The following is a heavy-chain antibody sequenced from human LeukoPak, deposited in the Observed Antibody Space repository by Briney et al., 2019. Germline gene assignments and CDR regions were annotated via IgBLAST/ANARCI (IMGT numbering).Heavy chain of an antibody. CDR2: INWNGGST. V-gene: IGHV3-20*04. CDR1: GFSFDDYA. CDR3: ARDCSTTSCSTIFDS. Sequence: PGGSLRLSCAASGFSFDDYAMSWVRQPPGKGLEWVSVINWNGGSTGYADSVKGRFTISRDNAKNSLHLQMNSQRAEDTALYYCARDCSTTSCSTIFDSWGQGTLVTVSS. J-gene: IGHJ4*02. D-gene: IGHD2-2*01.